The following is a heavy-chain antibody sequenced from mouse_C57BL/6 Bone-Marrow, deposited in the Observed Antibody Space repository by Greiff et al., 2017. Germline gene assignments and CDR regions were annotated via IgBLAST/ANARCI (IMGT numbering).Heavy chain of an antibody. CDR1: GYTFTDYN. CDR3: VSRNQREDYFDY. J-gene: IGHJ2*01. V-gene: IGHV1-18*01. Sequence: VQLQQSGPELVKPGASVKIPCKASGYTFTDYNMDWVKQSHGKSLEWIGDINPNNGGTIYNQKFKGKATLTVDKSSSTAYMELRSLTSEDTAVYYCVSRNQREDYFDYWGQGTTLTVSS. CDR2: INPNNGGT.